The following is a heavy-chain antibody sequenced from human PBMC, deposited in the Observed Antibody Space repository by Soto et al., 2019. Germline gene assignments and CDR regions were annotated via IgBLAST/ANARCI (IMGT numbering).Heavy chain of an antibody. D-gene: IGHD3-10*01. CDR1: GDSVSSYSAA. J-gene: IGHJ5*02. V-gene: IGHV6-1*01. CDR2: TYYRSRFFS. Sequence: SQTLSLTCALSGDSVSSYSAAWNWIRQSPSGGLEWLGRTYYRSRFFSDYAESVKSRIIINPDTSKNRFSLQLKSVTPEDTAVYYCVRDRYSSSGWFDPWGQGTPVTVSS. CDR3: VRDRYSSSGWFDP.